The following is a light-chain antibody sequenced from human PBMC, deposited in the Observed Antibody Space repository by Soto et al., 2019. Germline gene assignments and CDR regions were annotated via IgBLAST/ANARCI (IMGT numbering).Light chain of an antibody. CDR1: QSVTSN. V-gene: IGKV3-15*01. CDR3: QQYVSWRT. CDR2: DAS. Sequence: IVMTQSPATLSVSPGERATLSCRASQSVTSNLAWYQQKPGQAPRLLIYDASTRATGIPARFSGSGSGTEFTLTISSLQSEDFAVYYCQQYVSWRTFGQGTKVDIK. J-gene: IGKJ1*01.